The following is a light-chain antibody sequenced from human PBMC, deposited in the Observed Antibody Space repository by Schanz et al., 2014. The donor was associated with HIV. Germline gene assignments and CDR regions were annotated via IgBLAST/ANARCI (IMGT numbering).Light chain of an antibody. CDR2: TAS. CDR1: QSISSW. V-gene: IGKV1-5*03. CDR3: QQSDSYPFT. Sequence: DIQMTQSPSSLSASVGDRVTITCRASQSISSWLAWYQQKPGKAPKDLIYTASSLESGVPSRFSGSGSGTDFTLRISTLQPDDFATYYCQQSDSYPFTFGPGTKLDIK. J-gene: IGKJ2*01.